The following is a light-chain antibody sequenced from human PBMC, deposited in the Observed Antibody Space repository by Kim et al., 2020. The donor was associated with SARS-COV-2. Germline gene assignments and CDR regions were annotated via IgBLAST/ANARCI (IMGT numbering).Light chain of an antibody. J-gene: IGLJ2*01. V-gene: IGLV2-8*01. CDR2: EVS. CDR1: SNDIGTYSY. CDR3: SSYAGRNNSVL. Sequence: QSVTISCTGTSNDIGTYSYVSWYQQHPGKAPKPMIYEVSKRPSGVPDRFSGSKSGNTASLTVSGLQAEDEADYFCSSYAGRNNSVLFGGGTQLTVL.